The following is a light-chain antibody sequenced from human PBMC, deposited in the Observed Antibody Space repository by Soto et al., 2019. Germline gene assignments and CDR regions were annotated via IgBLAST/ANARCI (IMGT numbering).Light chain of an antibody. CDR1: GSDVVNFPL. CDR2: EVN. V-gene: IGLV2-23*02. Sequence: QSALTQPASVSGSPGQSVTISCSGSGSDVVNFPLVSWFQQHPGQAPKLVIYEVNKWPSGVSNRFSGSRSGYTASLTISELQADDEAYYYCSSYAGSRVLFGGGTKVTVL. CDR3: SSYAGSRVL. J-gene: IGLJ2*01.